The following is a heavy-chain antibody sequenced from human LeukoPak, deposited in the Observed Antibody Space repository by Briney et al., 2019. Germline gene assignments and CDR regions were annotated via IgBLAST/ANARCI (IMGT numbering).Heavy chain of an antibody. CDR3: TTDVESTMVRGVITFFDY. D-gene: IGHD3-10*01. CDR1: GGTFTSYA. CDR2: IKIKTDGGTT. J-gene: IGHJ4*02. Sequence: SFKASGGTFTSYAISWVRQAPGKGLEWVGRIKIKTDGGTTDYAAPVKGRFTISRDDSKNTLYLQMNSLKTEDTAVYYCTTDVESTMVRGVITFFDYWGQGTLVTVSS. V-gene: IGHV3-15*01.